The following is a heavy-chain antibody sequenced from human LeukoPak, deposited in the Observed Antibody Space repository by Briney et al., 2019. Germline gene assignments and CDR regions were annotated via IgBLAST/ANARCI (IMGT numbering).Heavy chain of an antibody. J-gene: IGHJ5*02. CDR2: MNPNSGNT. D-gene: IGHD6-13*01. CDR3: ARGRGFPAAKNWFDP. Sequence: ASVKVSCKASGYTFTSYDINWVRQATGQGLEWMGWMNPNSGNTGYAQKFQGRVTITRNTSISTAYMELSSLRSEDTAVYYCARGRGFPAAKNWFDPWGQGTMVTVSS. V-gene: IGHV1-8*03. CDR1: GYTFTSYD.